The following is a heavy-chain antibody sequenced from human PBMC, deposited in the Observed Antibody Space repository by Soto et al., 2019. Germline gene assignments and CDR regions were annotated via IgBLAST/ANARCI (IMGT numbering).Heavy chain of an antibody. J-gene: IGHJ4*02. Sequence: QVKLVQSGAEVKKPGSSVKVSCKASGGTFSSYAISWVRQAPGQGLEWMGGIIPIFGTANYAQKFQGRVTITADESTSTAYMELSSLRSEDTAVYYCARGGTYYYDSSGSFDYWGQGTLVTVSS. CDR1: GGTFSSYA. CDR3: ARGGTYYYDSSGSFDY. D-gene: IGHD3-22*01. V-gene: IGHV1-69*01. CDR2: IIPIFGTA.